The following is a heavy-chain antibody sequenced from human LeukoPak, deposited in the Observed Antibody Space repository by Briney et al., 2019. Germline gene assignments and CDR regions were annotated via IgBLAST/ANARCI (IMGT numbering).Heavy chain of an antibody. CDR1: GFTFDDYA. V-gene: IGHV3-43*02. D-gene: IGHD7-27*01. J-gene: IGHJ4*02. CDR2: ISGDGGST. CDR3: ASSNWGFDY. Sequence: GGSLRLSCAASGFTFDDYAMHWVRQAPGKGLEWVSLISGDGGSTYYADSVKGRFTISRDNSKNSLYLQMNSLRAEDTAVYYCASSNWGFDYWGQGTLVTVSS.